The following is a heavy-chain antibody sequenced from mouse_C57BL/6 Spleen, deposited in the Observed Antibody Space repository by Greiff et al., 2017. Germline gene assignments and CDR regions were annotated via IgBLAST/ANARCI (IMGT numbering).Heavy chain of an antibody. J-gene: IGHJ2*01. CDR1: GYTFTSYW. CDR2: IYPGSGST. CDR3: ARRRGDYDY. V-gene: IGHV1-55*01. D-gene: IGHD2-4*01. Sequence: QVQLQQPGAELVQPGASVKMSCKASGYTFTSYWITWVKQRPGQGLEWIGDIYPGSGSTNYNEKFKSKATLTVDTSSSTAYMQLSSMTSEDSAVYYCARRRGDYDYWGQGTTLTVSS.